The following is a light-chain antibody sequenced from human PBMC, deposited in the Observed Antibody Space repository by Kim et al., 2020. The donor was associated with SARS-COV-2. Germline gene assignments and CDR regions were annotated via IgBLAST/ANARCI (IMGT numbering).Light chain of an antibody. CDR1: SGYSNYK. J-gene: IGLJ3*02. CDR3: GADHGSGSNFGV. Sequence: LTCTLSSGYSNYKGDWHHQRPGKGPRFVMRVGTGGIVGSKGDGIPDRFSVLGSGLNRYLTIKNIQEEDESDYHCGADHGSGSNFGVFGGGTQLTVL. CDR2: VGTGGIVG. V-gene: IGLV9-49*01.